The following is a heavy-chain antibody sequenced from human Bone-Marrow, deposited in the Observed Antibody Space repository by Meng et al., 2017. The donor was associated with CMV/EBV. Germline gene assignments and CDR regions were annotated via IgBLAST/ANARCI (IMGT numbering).Heavy chain of an antibody. CDR3: AREVWFGEYYNWFDP. V-gene: IGHV6-1*01. Sequence: LHTVGTGLVQPPHNRSLTCAIAGDSVSCHVSALNWIRQSPSRGLEWLGRTYYRSKWYNDYAVSVKSRITINPDTSKNQFSLQLNSVTPEDTAVYYCAREVWFGEYYNWFDPWGQGTLVTVSS. D-gene: IGHD3-10*01. CDR1: GDSVSCHVSA. J-gene: IGHJ5*02. CDR2: TYYRSKWYN.